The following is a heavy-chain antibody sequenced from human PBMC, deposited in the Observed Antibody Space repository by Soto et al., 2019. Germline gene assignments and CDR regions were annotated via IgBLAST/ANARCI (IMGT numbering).Heavy chain of an antibody. V-gene: IGHV4-34*01. J-gene: IGHJ6*02. Sequence: SETLSLTCAVYGGSFSGYYWSWIRQPPGKGLEWIGEINHSGSTNYNPSLKSRVTISVDTSKNQFSLKLSSVTAADTAVYYCASVGRDYYYYGMDVWGQGTTVTVSS. CDR3: ASVGRDYYYYGMDV. D-gene: IGHD2-15*01. CDR1: GGSFSGYY. CDR2: INHSGST.